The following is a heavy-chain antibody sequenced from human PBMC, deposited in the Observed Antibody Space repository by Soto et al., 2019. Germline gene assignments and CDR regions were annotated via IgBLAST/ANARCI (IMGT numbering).Heavy chain of an antibody. V-gene: IGHV3-11*01. Sequence: GGSLRLSCAASGFTFSDYYMTWIRQAPGKGLEWVSYMSSSGGDIYYADSVKGRFTISRDNAKDSLHLQMNSLRAEDTAVYYCARVGQDYYYGMDVWGQGTTVTVSS. J-gene: IGHJ6*02. CDR1: GFTFSDYY. CDR3: ARVGQDYYYGMDV. D-gene: IGHD1-26*01. CDR2: MSSSGGDI.